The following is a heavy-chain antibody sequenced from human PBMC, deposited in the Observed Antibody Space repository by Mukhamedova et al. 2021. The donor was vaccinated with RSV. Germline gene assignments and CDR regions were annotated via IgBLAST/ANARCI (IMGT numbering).Heavy chain of an antibody. Sequence: GGTFYADSVKGRFSVSRDNSKNTLYLQMNSLRAEDTAVYYCAKGSDYYGSGSYGVDWGHG. J-gene: IGHJ4*01. V-gene: IGHV3-23*01. CDR3: AKGSDYYGSGSYGVD. D-gene: IGHD3-10*01. CDR2: GGT.